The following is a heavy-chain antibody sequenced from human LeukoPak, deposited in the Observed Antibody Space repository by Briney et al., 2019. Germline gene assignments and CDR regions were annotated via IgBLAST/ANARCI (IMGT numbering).Heavy chain of an antibody. V-gene: IGHV3-66*01. CDR1: GFTVSSNY. J-gene: IGHJ4*02. CDR2: IYSGGST. CDR3: AITPYYYGSGSYV. D-gene: IGHD3-10*01. Sequence: GGSLRLSCAASGFTVSSNYMSWVRQAPGKGLEWVSVIYSGGSTYYADSVKGRFTISRDNSKNTLYLQMNSLRAEDTAVYYCAITPYYYGSGSYVWGQGTLVTVSS.